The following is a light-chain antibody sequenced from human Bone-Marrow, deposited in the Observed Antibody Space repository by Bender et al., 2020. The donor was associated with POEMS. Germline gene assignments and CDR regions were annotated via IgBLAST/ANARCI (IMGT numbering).Light chain of an antibody. CDR1: KLGDRY. Sequence: SFELNQPPSVSVSPGQTASITCSGEKLGDRYACWYQQKPGQAPVLVIYYDTDRPSGIPERFSGSNSGNTATLTISRVEAGDEADYYCQVWDSSSDQGVFGGGTKLTVL. V-gene: IGLV3-1*01. J-gene: IGLJ3*02. CDR2: YDT. CDR3: QVWDSSSDQGV.